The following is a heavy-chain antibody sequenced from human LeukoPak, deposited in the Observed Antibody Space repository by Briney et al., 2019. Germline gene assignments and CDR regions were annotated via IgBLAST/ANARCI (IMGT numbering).Heavy chain of an antibody. Sequence: GGSLRLSCAASGFTFSSYSMNWVRQAPGKGLEWVSSISSSSSYIYYADSAKGRFTISRDNAKNSLYLQMNSLRAEDTAVYYCARESLGYCSGSTCYYFYMDFWGKGTTVTVSS. CDR3: ARESLGYCSGSTCYYFYMDF. J-gene: IGHJ6*03. D-gene: IGHD2-15*01. V-gene: IGHV3-21*01. CDR1: GFTFSSYS. CDR2: ISSSSSYI.